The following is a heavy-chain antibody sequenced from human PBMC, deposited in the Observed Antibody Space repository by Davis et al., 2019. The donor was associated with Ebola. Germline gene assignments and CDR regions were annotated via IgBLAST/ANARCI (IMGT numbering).Heavy chain of an antibody. CDR3: ARCIGCITIFGVVINQGNWFDP. CDR1: GYTFTNYG. D-gene: IGHD3-3*01. J-gene: IGHJ5*02. V-gene: IGHV1-18*04. Sequence: ASVKVSCKASGYTFTNYGITWVRQAPGQGLEWMGWINPHNGNTNYAQNVQGRVIMTSDTATITAYMEVGSLRSDDTAVYYCARCIGCITIFGVVINQGNWFDPWGQGTLVTVSS. CDR2: INPHNGNT.